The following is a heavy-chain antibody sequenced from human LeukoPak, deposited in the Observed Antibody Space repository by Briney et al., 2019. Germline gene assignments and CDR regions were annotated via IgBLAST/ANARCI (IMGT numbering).Heavy chain of an antibody. CDR3: ARGTGERVTYFHS. V-gene: IGHV3-13*01. CDR1: GFGFSRYD. D-gene: IGHD7-27*01. Sequence: GGSLRLSCAASGFGFSRYDMHWVRQVPGKSLEGVSAIGTSGDTYYPDSVKGRFTISRENAKNSLYLQMNYLRAGDTAIYYCARGTGERVTYFHSWGQGTLVTVSS. CDR2: IGTSGDT. J-gene: IGHJ4*02.